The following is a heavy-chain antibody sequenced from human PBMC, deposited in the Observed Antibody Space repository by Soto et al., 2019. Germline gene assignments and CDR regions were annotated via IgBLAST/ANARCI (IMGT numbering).Heavy chain of an antibody. Sequence: SDTLSLTSTVSGGSIRRGGYYWSWIRLQPGKGLEWIGYIYYSGSTYYNPSLKSRVTISVDTSKNQFSLKLSSVTAADTAVYYCARSTPYYGEYYFDYWGQGTLVTVSS. J-gene: IGHJ4*02. V-gene: IGHV4-31*03. CDR1: GGSIRRGGYY. CDR2: IYYSGST. D-gene: IGHD4-17*01. CDR3: ARSTPYYGEYYFDY.